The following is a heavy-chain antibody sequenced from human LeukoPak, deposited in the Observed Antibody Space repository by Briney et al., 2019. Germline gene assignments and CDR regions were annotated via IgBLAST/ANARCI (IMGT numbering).Heavy chain of an antibody. CDR1: GFTVSSDY. CDR3: ARDGSSSNWYGGYYYYYMDV. Sequence: GGSLSLSCAVSGFTVSSDYMSWVRQAPGKGLGWESVIYSGGSTYYADSVKGRFTTSTDKSKNTLYLQMNSLKPEDTAVYYCARDGSSSNWYGGYYYYYMDVWGKGTTVTVSS. V-gene: IGHV3-66*02. J-gene: IGHJ6*03. CDR2: IYSGGST. D-gene: IGHD6-13*01.